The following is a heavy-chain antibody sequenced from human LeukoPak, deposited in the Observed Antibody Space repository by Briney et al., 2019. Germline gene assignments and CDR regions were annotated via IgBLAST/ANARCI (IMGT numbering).Heavy chain of an antibody. CDR3: ARDEGAGDWFDP. Sequence: GRSLRLSCAASGFTFSSYGMHWVRQAPGKGLEWVAVIWYDGSNKYYADSVKGRFTISRDNSKNTLYLQMNSLRPEDTAVYYCARDEGAGDWFDPWGQGTLVTVSS. CDR2: IWYDGSNK. J-gene: IGHJ5*02. CDR1: GFTFSSYG. V-gene: IGHV3-33*01. D-gene: IGHD1-26*01.